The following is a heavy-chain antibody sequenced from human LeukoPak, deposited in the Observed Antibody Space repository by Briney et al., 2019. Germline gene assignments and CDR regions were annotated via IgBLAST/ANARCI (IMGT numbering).Heavy chain of an antibody. J-gene: IGHJ3*02. CDR1: GGSISSSSYY. CDR2: IYYSGST. Sequence: PSETLSLTCTVSGGSISSSSYYWGWIRQPPGKGLEWIGSIYYSGSTNYNPSLKSRVTISVDTSKNQFSLKLSSVTAADTAVYYCASRDGIAAAAFDIWGQGTMVTVSS. CDR3: ASRDGIAAAAFDI. D-gene: IGHD6-13*01. V-gene: IGHV4-39*07.